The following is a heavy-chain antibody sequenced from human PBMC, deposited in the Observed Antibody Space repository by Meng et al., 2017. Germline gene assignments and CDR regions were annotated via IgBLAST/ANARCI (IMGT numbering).Heavy chain of an antibody. J-gene: IGHJ3*02. V-gene: IGHV3-73*01. CDR2: IRSKANSCAT. D-gene: IGHD3-22*01. CDR3: TSPKYYYDSSAQSAFDI. CDR1: GFTFSGSA. Sequence: GGSLRLSCAASGFTFSGSAMHWVRQASGKGLEWVGRIRSKANSCATAYAASVKGRFTISRDDSKNTAYLQMNSLKTEDTAVYYCTSPKYYYDSSAQSAFDIWGQGTMVTVSS.